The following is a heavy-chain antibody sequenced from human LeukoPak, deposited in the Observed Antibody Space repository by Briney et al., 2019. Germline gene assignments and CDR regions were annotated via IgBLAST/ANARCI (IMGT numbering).Heavy chain of an antibody. V-gene: IGHV3-74*01. CDR3: ARGLESSGQNY. CDR2: TNSYGSST. J-gene: IGHJ4*02. CDR1: GFTFSNYW. D-gene: IGHD3-22*01. Sequence: GGSLRLSCAASGFTFSNYWMHWVRQAPGKGLVWVSRTNSYGSSTSYADSVKGRFTISRDNAKNTLYLQMNSLGPEDTALYYCARGLESSGQNYWGQEPLAPVPP.